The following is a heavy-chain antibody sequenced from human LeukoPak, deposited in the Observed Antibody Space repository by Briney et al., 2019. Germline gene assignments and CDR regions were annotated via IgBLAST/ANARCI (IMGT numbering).Heavy chain of an antibody. D-gene: IGHD3-22*01. Sequence: GASVKVSCKASGGTFSSYAISWVRQAPGQGLEWMGGIIPIFGTANYAQKFQGRVTITADESTGTAYMELSSLRSEDTAVYYCARANYYDSSGYTAVRYYFDYWGQGTLVTVSS. CDR1: GGTFSSYA. CDR2: IIPIFGTA. CDR3: ARANYYDSSGYTAVRYYFDY. J-gene: IGHJ4*02. V-gene: IGHV1-69*13.